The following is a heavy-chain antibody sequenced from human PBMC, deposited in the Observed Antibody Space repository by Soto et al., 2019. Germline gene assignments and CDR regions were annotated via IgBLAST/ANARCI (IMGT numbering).Heavy chain of an antibody. V-gene: IGHV4-59*01. CDR2: IYYSGST. D-gene: IGHD6-13*01. CDR3: ARGSGYSSSWYGFEY. CDR1: VVSISSYY. J-gene: IGHJ4*02. Sequence: PSETLSLTCTVSVVSISSYYWSWIRHPPGKGLEWIGYIYYSGSTNYNPSLKSRVTISVDTSKNQFSLKLSSVTAADTAVYFCARGSGYSSSWYGFEYWGQGTLVIVSS.